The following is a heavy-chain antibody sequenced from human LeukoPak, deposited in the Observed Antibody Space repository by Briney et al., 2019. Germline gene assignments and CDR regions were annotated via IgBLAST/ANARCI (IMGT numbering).Heavy chain of an antibody. Sequence: ASVKVSCKASGYTFTGCYMHWVRQAPGQGLEWMGWINPNSGGTNYAQKFQGRVTMTRDTSISTAYMELSRLRSDDTAVYYCARAGSSYYYGSGSYYNDYWGQGTLVTVSS. CDR1: GYTFTGCY. J-gene: IGHJ4*02. CDR3: ARAGSSYYYGSGSYYNDY. CDR2: INPNSGGT. D-gene: IGHD3-10*01. V-gene: IGHV1-2*02.